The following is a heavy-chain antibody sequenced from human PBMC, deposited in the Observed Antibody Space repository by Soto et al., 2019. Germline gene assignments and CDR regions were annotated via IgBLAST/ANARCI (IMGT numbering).Heavy chain of an antibody. CDR2: IKQDGSEK. V-gene: IGHV3-7*01. CDR3: AKDRRDGYTTCSRCYGVDV. Sequence: GGCMRISCAASRFTFNSYWMSWVRQAPGKGLEWVANIKQDGSEKYYVDSVKGRFTVSRDNSKNMLYVQMVSLRPDDTAVYSCAKDRRDGYTTCSRCYGVDVWGQGTTVTVSS. J-gene: IGHJ6*02. CDR1: RFTFNSYW. D-gene: IGHD5-18*01.